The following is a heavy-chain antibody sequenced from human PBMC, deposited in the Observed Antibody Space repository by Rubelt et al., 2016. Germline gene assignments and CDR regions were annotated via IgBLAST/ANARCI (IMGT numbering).Heavy chain of an antibody. J-gene: IGHJ4*02. V-gene: IGHV4-59*08. CDR3: ARSNYFDY. CDR1: GGSISNYY. Sequence: QVQLQESGPGLVKPSETLSLTCTVSGGSISNYYWGWIRQPPGKGLEWIGNIYYSGSPNYNPSLESRVTISVDTSKNQFSLKLSSVTAADTAVYYCARSNYFDYWGQGTLVTVSS. CDR2: IYYSGSP.